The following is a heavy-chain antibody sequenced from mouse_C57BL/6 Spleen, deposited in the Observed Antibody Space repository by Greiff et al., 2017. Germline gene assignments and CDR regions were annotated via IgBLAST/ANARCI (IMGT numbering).Heavy chain of an antibody. CDR1: GFTFSSYA. J-gene: IGHJ1*03. Sequence: EVMLVESGGGLVKPGGSLKLSCAASGFTFSSYAMSWVRQTPEKRLEWVATISDGGSYTYYPDNVKGRFTISRDNAKNNLYLQMSHLKSEDTAMYYCARDDGYSPFDVWGTGTTVTVSS. CDR3: ARDDGYSPFDV. D-gene: IGHD2-3*01. V-gene: IGHV5-4*01. CDR2: ISDGGSYT.